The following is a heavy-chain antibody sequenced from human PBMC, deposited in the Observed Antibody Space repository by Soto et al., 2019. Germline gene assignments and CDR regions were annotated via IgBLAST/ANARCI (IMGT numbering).Heavy chain of an antibody. CDR3: AKDPVPQLLPSWWFDP. V-gene: IGHV3-23*01. CDR1: GFAFGAYA. D-gene: IGHD2-2*01. Sequence: EVQLLESGGGLVQPGGSLRLSCAASGFAFGAYAMTWVRQAPGKGLEWVSVISGAGGNTYYADSVKGRFTVSRDNSKKMLYLEMNSLRVEDTAIYYCAKDPVPQLLPSWWFDPSGQGTRVTVSS. CDR2: ISGAGGNT. J-gene: IGHJ5*02.